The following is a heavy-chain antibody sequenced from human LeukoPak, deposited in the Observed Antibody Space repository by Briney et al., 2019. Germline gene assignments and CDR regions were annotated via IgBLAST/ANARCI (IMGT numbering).Heavy chain of an antibody. CDR1: GFIFSSYW. D-gene: IGHD3-10*01. Sequence: PGGSLRLSCATSGFIFSSYWMCWVRQAPGKGLEWVANIKSDGSEEYYGDSVKGGFTISRDNAKNSLYLQMNSLRVEDTAVYYCARGDLWLGHWGQGSLVTVSS. V-gene: IGHV3-7*01. CDR3: ARGDLWLGH. CDR2: IKSDGSEE. J-gene: IGHJ4*02.